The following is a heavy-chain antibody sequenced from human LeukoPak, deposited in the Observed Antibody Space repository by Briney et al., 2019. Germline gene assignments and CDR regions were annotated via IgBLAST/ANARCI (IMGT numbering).Heavy chain of an antibody. CDR3: AKDILRWSFDS. CDR1: GFMFSSHA. Sequence: GGSLRLSCAACGFMFSSHAMMWVRQAPGKGREWVSIISSSGDSTNYADSVKGRFTISRDNSKNTLYLQMNSLRAEDTAVYYCAKDILRWSFDSWGQGILVTVSS. J-gene: IGHJ4*02. D-gene: IGHD2-21*01. CDR2: ISSSGDST. V-gene: IGHV3-23*01.